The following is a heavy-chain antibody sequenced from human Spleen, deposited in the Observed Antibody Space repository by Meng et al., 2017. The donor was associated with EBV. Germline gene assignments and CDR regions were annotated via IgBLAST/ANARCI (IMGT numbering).Heavy chain of an antibody. D-gene: IGHD6-19*01. CDR1: GDSISSFYY. J-gene: IGHJ5*02. Sequence: QLPWQESGPGQVKPSETLSLTCTVSGDSISSFYYWGWIRQPPGRGLEWIGSVHYTGSTYYSPSLKSRVTVSVDTSKNQFSLRLTSVTAADTAVYYCARPFPSWQSPRLDPFGAWGQGTLVTVSS. CDR3: ARPFPSWQSPRLDPFGA. CDR2: VHYTGST. V-gene: IGHV4-39*01.